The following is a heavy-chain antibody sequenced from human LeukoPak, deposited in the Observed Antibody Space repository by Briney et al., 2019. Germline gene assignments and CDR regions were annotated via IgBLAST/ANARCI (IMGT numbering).Heavy chain of an antibody. V-gene: IGHV3-53*01. D-gene: IGHD6-13*01. CDR1: GFTVGSNY. CDR2: IYSDGTT. Sequence: PGGSLRLSCAASGFTVGSNYMSWVRQAPGKGLEWVSVIYSDGTTYYADSVKGRFTISRDNSKNTLYLQMNSLGAEDTAVYYCARDGTPSIAAAGVDYWGQGTLVTVSS. CDR3: ARDGTPSIAAAGVDY. J-gene: IGHJ4*02.